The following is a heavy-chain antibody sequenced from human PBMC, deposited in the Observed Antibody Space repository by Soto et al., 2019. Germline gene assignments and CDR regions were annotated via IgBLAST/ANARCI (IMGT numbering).Heavy chain of an antibody. D-gene: IGHD2-15*01. CDR1: GDSINSTDW. J-gene: IGHJ4*02. CDR2: IYHGGNI. V-gene: IGHV4-4*02. Sequence: PSETLSLTCAVSGDSINSTDWWNWVRQSPGKGLEWIGEIYHGGNIYYNPSLKSRVTISMDKSKNQFSLNLFYVTAADTAVYYCARHTPAISISDHWGQGTLVTVSS. CDR3: ARHTPAISISDH.